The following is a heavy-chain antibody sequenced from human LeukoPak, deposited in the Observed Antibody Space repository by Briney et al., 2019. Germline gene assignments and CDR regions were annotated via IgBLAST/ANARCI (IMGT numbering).Heavy chain of an antibody. CDR2: ISSSSSSYI. D-gene: IGHD2-2*01. Sequence: GGSLRLSCAASGFTFSSYSMNWVRQAPGKGLEWVSSISSSSSSYIYYADSVKGRFTISRDNAKNSLYLQMNSLRAEDTAVYYCARDLTASDFDYWGQGTLVTVSS. J-gene: IGHJ4*02. V-gene: IGHV3-21*01. CDR3: ARDLTASDFDY. CDR1: GFTFSSYS.